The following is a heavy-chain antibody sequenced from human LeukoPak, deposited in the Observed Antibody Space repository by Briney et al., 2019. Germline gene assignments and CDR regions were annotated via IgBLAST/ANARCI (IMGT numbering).Heavy chain of an antibody. CDR3: AREKDVDYYGSGSYYNWFDP. D-gene: IGHD3-10*01. CDR2: IYYSGST. CDR1: GDSISSGDYY. J-gene: IGHJ5*02. V-gene: IGHV4-30-4*08. Sequence: PSETLSLTCTVSGDSISSGDYYWSWIRQPPGKGLEWIGYIYYSGSTYYNPSLKSRVTISVDTSKNQFSPKLSSVTAADTAVYYCAREKDVDYYGSGSYYNWFDPWGQGTLVTVSS.